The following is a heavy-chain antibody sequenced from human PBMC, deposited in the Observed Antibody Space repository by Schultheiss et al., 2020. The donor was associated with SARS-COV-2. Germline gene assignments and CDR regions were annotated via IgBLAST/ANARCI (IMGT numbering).Heavy chain of an antibody. CDR1: GGTFSSYT. CDR3: ARDGYCSSTSCYAGGDGMDV. V-gene: IGHV1-2*04. CDR2: IIPNSGGT. J-gene: IGHJ6*02. D-gene: IGHD2-2*03. Sequence: ASVKVSCKASGGTFSSYTISWVRQAPGQGLEWMGRIIPNSGGTNYAQKFQGWVTMTRDTSISTAYMELSRLRSDDTAVYYCARDGYCSSTSCYAGGDGMDVWGQGTTVTVSS.